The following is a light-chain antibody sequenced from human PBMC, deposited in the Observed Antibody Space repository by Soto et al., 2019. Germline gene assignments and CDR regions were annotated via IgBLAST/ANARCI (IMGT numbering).Light chain of an antibody. CDR3: QHQRT. V-gene: IGKV3-20*01. J-gene: IGKJ1*01. CDR1: QSVSSSY. CDR2: GAS. Sequence: EIVLTQSPGTLSLSPGERATLSCRASQSVSSSYLAWYQQKPGQAPRLLIYGASSRATGIPDRLSGSGSGTDFTLTISRLEPEDFAVYYCQHQRTFGQGTKVEIK.